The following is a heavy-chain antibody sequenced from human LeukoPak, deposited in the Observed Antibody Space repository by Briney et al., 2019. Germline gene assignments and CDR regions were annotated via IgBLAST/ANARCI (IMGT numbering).Heavy chain of an antibody. CDR2: IRSKANNYAT. Sequence: PGGSLKLSCAASGFTFSGSAMHWVRQASGKGLDWVGRIRSKANNYATAYAASVNGRFTISRDDSKNTAYLQTNSLKTEDTAVYYCIRQIGDSSGGWFDPWGQGTLVTVSS. V-gene: IGHV3-73*01. J-gene: IGHJ5*02. CDR3: IRQIGDSSGGWFDP. CDR1: GFTFSGSA. D-gene: IGHD6-19*01.